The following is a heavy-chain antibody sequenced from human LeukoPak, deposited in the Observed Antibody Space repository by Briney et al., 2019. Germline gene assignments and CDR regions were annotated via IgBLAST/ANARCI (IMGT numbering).Heavy chain of an antibody. V-gene: IGHV4-38-2*01. D-gene: IGHD2-2*01. J-gene: IGHJ4*02. CDR1: GYSISSGYD. Sequence: SETLSLTCAVSGYSISSGYDWGCIRQPPGKGLEWIGSIYDSGSTYYNPSLKSRVTTSADTSKNQSSLKLSSVTAADTAVYSCARLTVVPAARIDYWGQGTLVTVSS. CDR3: ARLTVVPAARIDY. CDR2: IYDSGST.